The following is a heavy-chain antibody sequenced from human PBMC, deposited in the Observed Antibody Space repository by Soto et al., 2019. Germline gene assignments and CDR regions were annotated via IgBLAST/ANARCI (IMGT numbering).Heavy chain of an antibody. D-gene: IGHD6-6*01. CDR2: IYPGDSDT. Sequence: VESLKISCKGSGYTFTSYWIRWWLQMAVKGLEWMGIIYPGDSDTRYSPSFQGQVTISADKSISTAYVQWSSLKASDTAMYYCASRGDSSSSPWYCDLWGRGTLVTVSS. J-gene: IGHJ2*01. V-gene: IGHV5-51*01. CDR3: ASRGDSSSSPWYCDL. CDR1: GYTFTSYW.